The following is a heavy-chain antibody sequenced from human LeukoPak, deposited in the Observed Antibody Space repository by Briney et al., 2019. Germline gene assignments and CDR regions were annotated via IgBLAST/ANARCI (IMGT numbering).Heavy chain of an antibody. CDR3: ISWISTDGLKA. Sequence: GGSLRLSCTVSGFIFADYSMSWVRQAPGKGLEWVGFGYGGTREYAASVKGRFTISRDDSKSIAYLQMNRLKTEGTAVYYCISWISTDGLKAWGQGTMVTVSS. J-gene: IGHJ3*01. V-gene: IGHV3-49*04. D-gene: IGHD2-2*03. CDR2: GYGGTR. CDR1: GFIFADYS.